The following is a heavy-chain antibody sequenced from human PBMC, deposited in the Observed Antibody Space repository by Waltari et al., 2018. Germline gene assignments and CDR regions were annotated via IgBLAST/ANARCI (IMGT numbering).Heavy chain of an antibody. J-gene: IGHJ4*02. V-gene: IGHV1-2*02. Sequence: QVQLVQSGAEVKKPGASVKVSCKASGYTFTGYYMHWVRQAPGQGLEWVGWSNPNSGGTNYAQKVQGRVTMTRDTSISTAYMELSRLRSDDTAVYYCARGDPTGITNGVWGDDYWGQGTLVTVSS. D-gene: IGHD2-8*01. CDR2: SNPNSGGT. CDR1: GYTFTGYY. CDR3: ARGDPTGITNGVWGDDY.